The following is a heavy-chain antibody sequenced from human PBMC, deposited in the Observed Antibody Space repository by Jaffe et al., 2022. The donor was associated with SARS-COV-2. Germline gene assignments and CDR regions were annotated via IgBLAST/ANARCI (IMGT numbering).Heavy chain of an antibody. Sequence: QAQLVQSGSELQKPGASVKISCKGSAYTFTGNGLNWVRQAPGRGLEWMGWINTNTGDPTFAHAFTGRFVFSLDTSVSTAYLQINSLQAEDTAVYYCARDNGYNSFDYWGQGTLVTVSS. D-gene: IGHD5-12*01. J-gene: IGHJ4*02. CDR2: INTNTGDP. CDR1: AYTFTGNG. V-gene: IGHV7-4-1*02. CDR3: ARDNGYNSFDY.